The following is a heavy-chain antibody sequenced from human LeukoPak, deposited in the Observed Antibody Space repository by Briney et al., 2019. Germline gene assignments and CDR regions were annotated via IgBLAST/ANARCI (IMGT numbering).Heavy chain of an antibody. V-gene: IGHV3-7*05. Sequence: GGSLRLSCAASGFTFSSYWMSWVRQAPGKGLEWVANIKQDGSEKYYVDSVKGRFTISRDNAKNSLYLQMNSLRAEDTAVYYCARIITGTTSWFDPWGQGTLVTVSS. J-gene: IGHJ5*02. CDR3: ARIITGTTSWFDP. D-gene: IGHD1-7*01. CDR2: IKQDGSEK. CDR1: GFTFSSYW.